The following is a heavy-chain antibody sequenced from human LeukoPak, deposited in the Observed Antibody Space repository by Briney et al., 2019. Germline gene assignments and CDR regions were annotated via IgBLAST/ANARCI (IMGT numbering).Heavy chain of an antibody. D-gene: IGHD6-6*01. Sequence: PGGSLRLPCAAPGFTFSSYAMSWVRQAPGKGLEWVSAISGSGGSTYYADSVKGRFTISRDNSKNTLYLQMNSLRAEDTAVYYCTSSSSRGIYYYYYYMDVWGKGATVTVSS. CDR3: TSSSSRGIYYYYYYMDV. V-gene: IGHV3-23*01. J-gene: IGHJ6*03. CDR1: GFTFSSYA. CDR2: ISGSGGST.